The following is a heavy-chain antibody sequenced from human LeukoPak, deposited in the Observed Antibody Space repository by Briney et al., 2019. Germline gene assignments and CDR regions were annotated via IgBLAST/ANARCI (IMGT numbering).Heavy chain of an antibody. V-gene: IGHV3-15*07. CDR1: GFTFTNAW. D-gene: IGHD1-20*01. J-gene: IGHJ4*02. Sequence: GGSLRLSCAASGFTFTNAWMNWVRQAPGKGLEWVGRIKSKADCETIDYAAPVKGRFTFSRDDSKNMLYLQMNSLKSEDKAVYYCSTLTSRGLSDSWGQGTLVTVSS. CDR3: STLTSRGLSDS. CDR2: IKSKADCETI.